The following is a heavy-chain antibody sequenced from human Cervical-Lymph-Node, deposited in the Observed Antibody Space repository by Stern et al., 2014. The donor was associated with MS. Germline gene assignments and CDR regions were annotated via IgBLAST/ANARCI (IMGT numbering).Heavy chain of an antibody. J-gene: IGHJ4*02. CDR1: GFTFSTYG. CDR2: ISFDGSKK. CDR3: AKAPIAMVGSYLDS. V-gene: IGHV3-30*18. Sequence: QVQLVQSGGGVVQPGKSLRLSCAASGFTFSTYGMHWVRQAPGKGLEWVTFISFDGSKKYFADAVKGRFATSRDNSKDTLHLEMNSLRVDDTAVYYCAKAPIAMVGSYLDSWGQGTLVIVSS. D-gene: IGHD6-19*01.